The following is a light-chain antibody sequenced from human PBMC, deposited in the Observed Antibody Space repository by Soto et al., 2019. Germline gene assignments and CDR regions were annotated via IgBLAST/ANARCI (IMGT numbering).Light chain of an antibody. CDR3: QQYANWPPWT. CDR2: VAS. CDR1: QSVSSN. J-gene: IGKJ1*01. V-gene: IGKV3-15*01. Sequence: EIVMTQSPATLSVSPGVRATLSCRASQSVSSNLAWYQQKPGQAPRLLIYVASTRATGIPARFSGSGSGTAFTPTISRLQSEDYAVYYCQQYANWPPWTFGQGTKVEIK.